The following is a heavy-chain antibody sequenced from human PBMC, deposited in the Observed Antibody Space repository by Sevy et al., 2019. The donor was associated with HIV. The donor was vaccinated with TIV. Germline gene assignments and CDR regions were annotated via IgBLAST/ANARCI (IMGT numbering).Heavy chain of an antibody. J-gene: IGHJ4*02. CDR3: TTGFYYGSGSLNH. CDR1: GFTFNNAW. Sequence: GGSLRLSCAASGFTFNNAWMSWVRQGPGKGLEWVGRIKSKTEGETTDYAAPVKGRFTMSRDDSKTTLFLQMNSLKAEDTAVYYCTTGFYYGSGSLNHWGQGTLVTVSS. V-gene: IGHV3-15*01. CDR2: IKSKTEGETT. D-gene: IGHD3-10*01.